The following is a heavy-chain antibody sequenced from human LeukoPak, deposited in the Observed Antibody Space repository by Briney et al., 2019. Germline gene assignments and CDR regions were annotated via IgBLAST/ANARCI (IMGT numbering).Heavy chain of an antibody. D-gene: IGHD3-22*01. J-gene: IGHJ4*02. CDR1: GGSISSYY. V-gene: IGHV4-59*01. Sequence: PSETLSLTRTVSGGSISSYYWSWIRQPPGKGLEWIGYIYYSGSTNYNPSLKSRVSISVDTSKNQFSLKLSSVTAADTAVYYCARDPGGYYDSSGYYSHVGYFDYWGQGTLVTVSS. CDR2: IYYSGST. CDR3: ARDPGGYYDSSGYYSHVGYFDY.